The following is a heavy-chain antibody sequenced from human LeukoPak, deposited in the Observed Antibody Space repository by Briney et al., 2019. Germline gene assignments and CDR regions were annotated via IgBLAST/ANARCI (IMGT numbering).Heavy chain of an antibody. CDR2: IYYSGST. J-gene: IGHJ5*01. CDR1: GGSISSYY. D-gene: IGHD6-13*01. V-gene: IGHV4-59*01. Sequence: SETLSLTCTVSGGSISSYYWSWIRQPPGKGLEWIGYIYYSGSTNYNPSLKSRVTISVDTSKNQFSLKLSSVTAADAAVYYCARGYSSSWYDYWGQGTLVTVSS. CDR3: ARGYSSSWYDY.